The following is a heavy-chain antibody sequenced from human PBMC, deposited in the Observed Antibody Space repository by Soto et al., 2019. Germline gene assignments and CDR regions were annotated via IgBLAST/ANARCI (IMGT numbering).Heavy chain of an antibody. CDR1: GFTFDAYA. CDR2: INYNRGSV. CDR3: AKDISLRGWVYLVVEY. Sequence: VQLVEYGGGWVQPGRSLRLSCAASGFTFDAYAMHWVRQATGKGLARVSGINYNRGSVGYADAVKGRFTISRDNAKNSLHLQMNSLRAEDTAVYYCAKDISLRGWVYLVVEYWGQGTLVTVSP. D-gene: IGHD6-13*01. J-gene: IGHJ4*02. V-gene: IGHV3-9*01.